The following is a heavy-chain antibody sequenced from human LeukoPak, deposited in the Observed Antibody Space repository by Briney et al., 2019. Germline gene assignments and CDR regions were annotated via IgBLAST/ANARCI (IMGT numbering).Heavy chain of an antibody. V-gene: IGHV3-7*01. CDR2: IKQDGSEK. CDR1: RFTFSSYW. CDR3: ARLNSYGFYYFDY. D-gene: IGHD5-18*01. J-gene: IGHJ4*02. Sequence: PGGSLRLSCAASRFTFSSYWMSWVRQAPGKGLEWVANIKQDGSEKYYVDSVKGRFTISRDNAKNSLNLQLNSLRAEGTAVYYCARLNSYGFYYFDYWGQGTLVTVSS.